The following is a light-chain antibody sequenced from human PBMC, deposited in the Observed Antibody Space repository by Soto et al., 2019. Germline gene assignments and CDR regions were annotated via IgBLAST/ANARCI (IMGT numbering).Light chain of an antibody. CDR2: EAS. CDR1: PAIESW. CDR3: QQYTNYPWT. Sequence: DVHMSQSPSSVSASVGNRFPITCRASPAIESWLDWYQQKPGKAPRLLIYEASRLESGVPSRISGSGSGTEFTLTISSLQPDDFEVYYCQQYTNYPWTFGQGTKVDIK. V-gene: IGKV1-5*03. J-gene: IGKJ1*01.